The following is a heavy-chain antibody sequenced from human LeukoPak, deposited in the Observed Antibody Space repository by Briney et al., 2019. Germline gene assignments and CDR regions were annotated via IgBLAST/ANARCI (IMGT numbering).Heavy chain of an antibody. J-gene: IGHJ5*02. CDR2: IYYSGST. D-gene: IGHD3-3*01. CDR3: ARLPSEYDFWSGYLGTNWFDP. V-gene: IGHV4-61*08. Sequence: PSETLSLTCTVSGGSFSNGDYHWNWIRQPPGKGLEWIGYIYYSGSTNYNPSLKSRVNMSVDTSKSQFSLKLSSVTAADTAVYYCARLPSEYDFWSGYLGTNWFDPWGQGTLVTVSS. CDR1: GGSFSNGDYH.